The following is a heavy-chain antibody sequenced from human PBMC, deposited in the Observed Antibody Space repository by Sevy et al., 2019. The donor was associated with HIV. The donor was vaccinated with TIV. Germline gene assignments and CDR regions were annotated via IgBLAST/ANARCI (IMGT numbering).Heavy chain of an antibody. V-gene: IGHV3-33*01. CDR3: ARDLEFYDYGDYGPAFMPDY. Sequence: GGSLRLSCAASGFTFSTYGMHWVRQAQGKGLEWVAVIWFDGSNTYYADSVKGRFTISRDIAKNTLHLQMNSLRVEDTAVYYCARDLEFYDYGDYGPAFMPDYWGQGTLVTVSS. J-gene: IGHJ4*02. CDR1: GFTFSTYG. D-gene: IGHD4-17*01. CDR2: IWFDGSNT.